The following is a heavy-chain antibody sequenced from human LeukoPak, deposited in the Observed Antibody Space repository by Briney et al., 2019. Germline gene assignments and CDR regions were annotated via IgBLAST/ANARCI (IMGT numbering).Heavy chain of an antibody. V-gene: IGHV3-48*04. CDR2: ISSSGSTI. D-gene: IGHD3-16*02. CDR3: ARASTVWGSYRYLYFVY. CDR1: GFTFSSYS. Sequence: GGSLRLSCAASGFTFSSYSMNWVRQAPGKGLEWVSYISSSGSTIYYADSVKGRFTISRDNAKNSLYLQMNSLRAEDTAVYYCARASTVWGSYRYLYFVYWGQGTLVTVSS. J-gene: IGHJ4*02.